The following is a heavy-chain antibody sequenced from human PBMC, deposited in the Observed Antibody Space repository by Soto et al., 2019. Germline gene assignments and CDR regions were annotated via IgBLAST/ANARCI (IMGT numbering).Heavy chain of an antibody. Sequence: QVQLVQSGAGVKKPESSVKVSCKAPGGTFSTYAISWVRQAPGQGLEWMGGIIPMFGTANYAQRCQDRVTITADESTNTVYMGLSSLRSEDTAVYFCASGIQLWLRRINNGYSGWGQGTLVTVSS. CDR2: IIPMFGTA. V-gene: IGHV1-69*12. CDR3: ASGIQLWLRRINNGYSG. D-gene: IGHD5-18*01. CDR1: GGTFSTYA. J-gene: IGHJ4*02.